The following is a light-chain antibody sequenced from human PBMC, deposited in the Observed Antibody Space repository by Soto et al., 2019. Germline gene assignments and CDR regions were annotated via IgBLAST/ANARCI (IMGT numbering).Light chain of an antibody. J-gene: IGLJ3*02. V-gene: IGLV2-14*01. CDR2: EVS. Sequence: QSALTQPASVSGSPGQSITISCTGTSSDVGGYKYVSWYQQHPGKAPKLIIYEVSNRPSGVSHRFSGSKSGNTASLTISGLQAEDEADYYCSSFTSRNTRVFGGGTKLTVL. CDR3: SSFTSRNTRV. CDR1: SSDVGGYKY.